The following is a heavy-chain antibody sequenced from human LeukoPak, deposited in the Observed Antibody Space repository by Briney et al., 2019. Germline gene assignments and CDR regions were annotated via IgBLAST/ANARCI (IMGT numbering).Heavy chain of an antibody. V-gene: IGHV4-39*07. Sequence: PSETLSLTCTVSVGSINGSRTWGWVRQPPGKGPEWFGNIHNDGRTASNPSLKRRDTLSLDTSTNPFSLKVKSVTAARTPFYLCARVLRAAGLDFWGQGVLVSIFS. D-gene: IGHD6-25*01. CDR3: ARVLRAAGLDF. J-gene: IGHJ4*02. CDR2: IHNDGRT. CDR1: VGSINGSRT.